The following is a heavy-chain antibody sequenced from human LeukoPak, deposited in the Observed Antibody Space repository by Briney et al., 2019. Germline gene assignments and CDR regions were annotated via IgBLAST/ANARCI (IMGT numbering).Heavy chain of an antibody. Sequence: GASVKVSCKASGGTFSSYAISWVRQAPGQGLEWMGGIIPIFGTANYAQKFQGRVTITTDESTSTAYTELSSLRSEDTAVYYCARGRWLQPWGYFDYWGQGTLVTVSS. CDR2: IIPIFGTA. CDR3: ARGRWLQPWGYFDY. CDR1: GGTFSSYA. D-gene: IGHD5-24*01. V-gene: IGHV1-69*05. J-gene: IGHJ4*02.